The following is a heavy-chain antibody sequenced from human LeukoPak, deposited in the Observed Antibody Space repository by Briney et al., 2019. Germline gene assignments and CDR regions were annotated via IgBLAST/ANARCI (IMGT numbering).Heavy chain of an antibody. J-gene: IGHJ6*02. CDR1: GGTFSSYA. CDR3: ARAEVAVASRLYYYGMDV. D-gene: IGHD6-19*01. V-gene: IGHV1-69*01. Sequence: ASVKLSCKASGGTFSSYAISWVRQAPGQGLEWMGGIIPIFGTANYAQKFQGRVTITADESTRTAYMELSSLRSEDTAVYYCARAEVAVASRLYYYGMDVWGQGTTVTVSS. CDR2: IIPIFGTA.